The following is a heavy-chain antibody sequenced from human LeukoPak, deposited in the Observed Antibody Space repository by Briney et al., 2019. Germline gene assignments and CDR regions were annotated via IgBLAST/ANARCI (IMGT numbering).Heavy chain of an antibody. CDR2: ISAYNGNT. Sequence: ASVKVSCKASGYTFTSYGISWVRQAPGQGLEWMGWISAYNGNTNYAQKLQGRVTMTTDTSTSTAYMELRSLRSDDTAVYYCARENRYYYDSTGYLHYWGQGTLVTVSS. J-gene: IGHJ4*02. D-gene: IGHD3-22*01. CDR3: ARENRYYYDSTGYLHY. CDR1: GYTFTSYG. V-gene: IGHV1-18*01.